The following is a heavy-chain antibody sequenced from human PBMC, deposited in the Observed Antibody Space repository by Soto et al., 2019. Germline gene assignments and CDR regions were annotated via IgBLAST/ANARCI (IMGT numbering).Heavy chain of an antibody. CDR3: ARVYSSSWYNAFDI. Sequence: ASVKVSCKASGYTFTSYDINWVRQATGQGLEWMGWMNPNSGNTGYAQKFQGRVTMTRNTSISTAYMELSSLRSEDTAVYYCARVYSSSWYNAFDIWGQGTMVTV. D-gene: IGHD6-13*01. J-gene: IGHJ3*02. CDR1: GYTFTSYD. CDR2: MNPNSGNT. V-gene: IGHV1-8*02.